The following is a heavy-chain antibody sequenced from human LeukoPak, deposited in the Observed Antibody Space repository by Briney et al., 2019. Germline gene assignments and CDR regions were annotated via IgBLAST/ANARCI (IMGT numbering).Heavy chain of an antibody. Sequence: GGSLRLSCAASGFTFSSYSMNWVRQAPGKGLEWVSSISSSSKYIYYADSVKGRFTISRDNAKNSAYLEMNSLRAEDTAVYYCASRKTSTWNYDFWGQGTLVTVSS. CDR3: ASRKTSTWNYDF. CDR2: ISSSSKYI. CDR1: GFTFSSYS. D-gene: IGHD1-7*01. J-gene: IGHJ4*02. V-gene: IGHV3-21*01.